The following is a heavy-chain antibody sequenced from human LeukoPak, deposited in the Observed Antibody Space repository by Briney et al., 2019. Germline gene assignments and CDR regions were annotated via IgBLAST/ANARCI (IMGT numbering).Heavy chain of an antibody. CDR1: GYTFTSYG. CDR3: ARDRHPPLTTVTTALGY. V-gene: IGHV1-18*01. CDR2: ISAYNGNT. Sequence: ASVKVSCKASGYTFTSYGISWVRQAPGQGLEWMGWISAYNGNTNYAQKLQGRVTMTTDTSTSTAYMELRSLRSDDTAVYYCARDRHPPLTTVTTALGYWGQGTLVTVSS. D-gene: IGHD4-17*01. J-gene: IGHJ4*02.